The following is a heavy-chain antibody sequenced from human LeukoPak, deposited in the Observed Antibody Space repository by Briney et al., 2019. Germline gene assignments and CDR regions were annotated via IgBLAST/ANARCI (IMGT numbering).Heavy chain of an antibody. D-gene: IGHD3-22*01. CDR1: GFIVSSNY. CDR3: ARAAYDSNGYTANHDY. V-gene: IGHV3-53*01. CDR2: LYSDGTT. Sequence: PGGSRRLSCAASGFIVSSNYMSWVRQAPGKGLEWVSVLYSDGTTYYADSVKGRFTISRDNSKNTLYLQMNNLRAEDTAVYYCARAAYDSNGYTANHDYWGQGTLVTVSS. J-gene: IGHJ4*02.